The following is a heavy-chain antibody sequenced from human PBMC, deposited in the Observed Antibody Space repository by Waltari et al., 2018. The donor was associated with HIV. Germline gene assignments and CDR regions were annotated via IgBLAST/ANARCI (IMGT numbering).Heavy chain of an antibody. J-gene: IGHJ4*02. CDR1: GFTVSSVY. V-gene: IGHV3-53*01. CDR3: ARDTTVVGTRYFDY. D-gene: IGHD6-13*01. CDR2: IHSSGGT. Sequence: EVQLVESGGGLIQPGGSLRLSCAASGFTVSSVYMSWVRPAPGKGLEWVSVIHSSGGTNYADSGKGRFTISRDNSKNTLYLQMNSLGAEDTAVYYCARDTTVVGTRYFDYWGRGTLVTVSS.